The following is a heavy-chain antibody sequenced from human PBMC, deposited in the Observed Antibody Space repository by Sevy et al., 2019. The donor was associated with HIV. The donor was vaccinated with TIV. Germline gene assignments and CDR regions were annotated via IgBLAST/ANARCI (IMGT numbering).Heavy chain of an antibody. D-gene: IGHD2-2*01. CDR1: GFTFSSYD. J-gene: IGHJ6*03. CDR2: IGTAGDT. Sequence: GGSLRLSCAASGFTFSSYDMHWVRQATGKGLEWVSAIGTAGDTYYAGSVRGRFTISRENAQNSFYLHMMSLRARDTAVYYCARAGIGYCGSSSCPHSRYYMDVWGKGTTVTVSS. V-gene: IGHV3-13*01. CDR3: ARAGIGYCGSSSCPHSRYYMDV.